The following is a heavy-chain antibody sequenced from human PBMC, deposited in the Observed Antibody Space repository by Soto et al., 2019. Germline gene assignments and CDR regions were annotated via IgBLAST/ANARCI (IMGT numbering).Heavy chain of an antibody. CDR1: GGSISSGGYY. CDR3: ARGPRDYGDYFDY. V-gene: IGHV4-31*03. J-gene: IGHJ4*02. D-gene: IGHD4-17*01. Sequence: PSETLSLTCTVSGGSISSGGYYWSWIRQHPGKGLEWIGYIYYSGSTYYNPSLKSRVTISVDTSKNQFSLKLSSVTAADTAVYYCARGPRDYGDYFDYWGQGTLVTVSS. CDR2: IYYSGST.